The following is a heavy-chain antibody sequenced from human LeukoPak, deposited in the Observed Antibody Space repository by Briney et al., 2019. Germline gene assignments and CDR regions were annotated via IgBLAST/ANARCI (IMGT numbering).Heavy chain of an antibody. J-gene: IGHJ4*02. CDR1: GYTFSSYG. CDR2: ISYDGSNK. D-gene: IGHD5-18*01. Sequence: GRSLRLSCAASGYTFSSYGMHRVRQAPGKGLEWVAVISYDGSNKHYADSVKGRFTISRGNSKNTLYLQMNSLRAEDTAVYYCAKQTWGYSYGFWGQGTLVTVSS. CDR3: AKQTWGYSYGF. V-gene: IGHV3-30*18.